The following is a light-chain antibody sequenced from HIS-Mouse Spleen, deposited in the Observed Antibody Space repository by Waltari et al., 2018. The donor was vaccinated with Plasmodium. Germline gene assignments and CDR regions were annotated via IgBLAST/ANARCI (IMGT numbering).Light chain of an antibody. CDR3: YSTDSSGNHRV. CDR2: EDS. V-gene: IGLV3-10*01. Sequence: SYELTPPPSVSVSPGQTARIPCPGGALPKTYAYWYQQKSGQAPGLVIYEDSKRPSGIPERFSGSSSGTMATLTISGAQVEDEADYYCYSTDSSGNHRVFGGGTKLTVL. CDR1: ALPKTY. J-gene: IGLJ3*02.